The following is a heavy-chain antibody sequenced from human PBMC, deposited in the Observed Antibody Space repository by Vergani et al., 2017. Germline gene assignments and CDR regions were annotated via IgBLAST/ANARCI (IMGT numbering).Heavy chain of an antibody. CDR2: MNPNSGNT. CDR3: AKGPSGEYQLSILDLGEYYYMDV. J-gene: IGHJ6*03. D-gene: IGHD2-2*01. V-gene: IGHV1-8*01. CDR1: GYTFTSYD. Sequence: VQLVQSGAEVKKPGASVKVSCKASGYTFTSYDINWVRQATGQGLEWMGWMNPNSGNTGYAQKFQGRVTMTRNTSISTAYMELSSLRSEDTAVYYCAKGPSGEYQLSILDLGEYYYMDVWGKGTTVTVSS.